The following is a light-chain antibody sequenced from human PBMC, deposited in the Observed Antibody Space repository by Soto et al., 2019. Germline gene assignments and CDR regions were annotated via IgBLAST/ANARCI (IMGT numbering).Light chain of an antibody. Sequence: EIVLTQSPGTLSLSPGDRATLSCRASQSVSSNYLAWYQQRPGQAPRLLIYGASSRATGIPDKFSGSGSGTDFTLTISRREPEDFAVYYCQQYGSSPPLTFGGGTKVEIK. V-gene: IGKV3-20*01. CDR2: GAS. CDR1: QSVSSNY. J-gene: IGKJ4*01. CDR3: QQYGSSPPLT.